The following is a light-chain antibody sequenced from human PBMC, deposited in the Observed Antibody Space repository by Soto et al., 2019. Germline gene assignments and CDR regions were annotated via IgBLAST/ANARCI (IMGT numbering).Light chain of an antibody. CDR3: QQYGSSPLT. Sequence: EIVLTQSPATLSLSLGERATLTCGASQSVSSCYSAWYQQTPGLAPRLLYYDASSRATGIPDRFSGSGSGTDFTLTISRLEPEDVAVYYCQQYGSSPLTFGGGTKVDIK. J-gene: IGKJ4*01. CDR1: QSVSSCY. V-gene: IGKV3D-20*01. CDR2: DAS.